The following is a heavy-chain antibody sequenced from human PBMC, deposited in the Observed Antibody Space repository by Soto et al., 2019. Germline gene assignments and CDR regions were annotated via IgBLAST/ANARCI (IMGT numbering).Heavy chain of an antibody. V-gene: IGHV3-74*01. Sequence: GGSRRLSGAASGFTLISYWMHWAGHAPGKGLGWVSRINSDGSSPSYADSVKGRFTISRDNAKNTLYLQMNSLRATDTAVYYCASPSWYSSCCNWFDPWGKGTLVTVSS. CDR2: INSDGSSP. CDR1: GFTLISYW. CDR3: ASPSWYSSCCNWFDP. J-gene: IGHJ5*02. D-gene: IGHD6-19*01.